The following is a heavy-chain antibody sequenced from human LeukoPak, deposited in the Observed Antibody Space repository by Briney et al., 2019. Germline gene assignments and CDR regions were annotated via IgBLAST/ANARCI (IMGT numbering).Heavy chain of an antibody. CDR3: ARGFCSGGSCYSGNY. D-gene: IGHD2-15*01. V-gene: IGHV3-7*01. CDR2: IKKDGSEK. Sequence: PGGSLRLSCAASGFSFSDYWMSWVRQAPGKGLEWVANIKKDGSEKHYVDSVKSRFTISRDNAKNSLYLQMNSLRAEDTAVYYCARGFCSGGSCYSGNYWGQGTLVTVSS. CDR1: GFSFSDYW. J-gene: IGHJ4*02.